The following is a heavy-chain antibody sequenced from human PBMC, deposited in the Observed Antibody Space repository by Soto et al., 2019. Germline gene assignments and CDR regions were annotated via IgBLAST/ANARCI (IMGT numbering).Heavy chain of an antibody. V-gene: IGHV1-69*13. CDR3: ARVGLELITVSYYYGIGV. CDR1: GGTFSSYY. Sequence: SVKVSCKATGGTFSSYYFNWVRQAPGQGLEWMGGIIPIFGTANYAQKFQGRVTITADESTSTTYMELSSLRSEDTAVYYCARVGLELITVSYYYGIGVWGQGTTVTVS. CDR2: IIPIFGTA. D-gene: IGHD1-7*01. J-gene: IGHJ6*02.